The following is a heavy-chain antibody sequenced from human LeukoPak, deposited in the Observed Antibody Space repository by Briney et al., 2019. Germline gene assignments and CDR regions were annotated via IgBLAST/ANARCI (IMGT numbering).Heavy chain of an antibody. V-gene: IGHV4-39*02. D-gene: IGHD3-22*01. CDR3: AREVPYYDSSGYYPDY. CDR2: IYYSGST. J-gene: IGHJ4*02. Sequence: SETLSLTCTVSGGSISSSSYYWDWIRQPPGKGLEWIGSIYYSGSTYYNPSLKSRVSISVDTPKNQFSLKLSSVTAADTAVYYCAREVPYYDSSGYYPDYWGQGTLVTVSS. CDR1: GGSISSSSYY.